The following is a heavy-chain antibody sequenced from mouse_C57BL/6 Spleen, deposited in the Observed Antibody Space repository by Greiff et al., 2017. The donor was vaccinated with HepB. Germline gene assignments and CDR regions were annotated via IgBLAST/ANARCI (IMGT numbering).Heavy chain of an antibody. CDR1: GFTFSSYG. V-gene: IGHV5-6*01. J-gene: IGHJ2*01. CDR3: ARQGLTTVVAHFDY. D-gene: IGHD1-1*01. CDR2: ISSGGSYT. Sequence: EVKLMESGGDLVKPGGSLKLSCAASGFTFSSYGMSWVRQTPDKRLEWVATISSGGSYTYYPDSVKGRFTISRDNAKNTLYLQMSSLKSEDTAMYYCARQGLTTVVAHFDYWGQGTTLTVSS.